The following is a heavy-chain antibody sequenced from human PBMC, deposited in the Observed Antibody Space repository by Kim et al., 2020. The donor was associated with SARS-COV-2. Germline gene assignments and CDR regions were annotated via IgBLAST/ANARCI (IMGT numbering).Heavy chain of an antibody. Sequence: GESLKISCQGFGYSFTTYWIGWVRQMPGKGLESVGIMYPGDSDTRYSPSFRGHVTISADKPIATAYLQWSSLKASDTAMYYCVRAPSGVSNPHYIDYWGQRTLVTVSS. CDR3: VRAPSGVSNPHYIDY. V-gene: IGHV5-51*04. D-gene: IGHD2-8*01. J-gene: IGHJ4*02. CDR1: GYSFTTYW. CDR2: MYPGDSDT.